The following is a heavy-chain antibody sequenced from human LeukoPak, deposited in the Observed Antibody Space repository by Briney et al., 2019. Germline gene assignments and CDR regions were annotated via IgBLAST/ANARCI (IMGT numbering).Heavy chain of an antibody. Sequence: ASVKVSCKASGYTFTGYYMHWVRQAPGQGLEWMGWINPNSGGTNYAQKFQGRVTMTRDTSISTAYMELSRLRSDDTAVYYCARDPPRDPYYYDSSASDYWGQGTLVTVSS. D-gene: IGHD3-22*01. J-gene: IGHJ4*02. CDR3: ARDPPRDPYYYDSSASDY. CDR2: INPNSGGT. V-gene: IGHV1-2*02. CDR1: GYTFTGYY.